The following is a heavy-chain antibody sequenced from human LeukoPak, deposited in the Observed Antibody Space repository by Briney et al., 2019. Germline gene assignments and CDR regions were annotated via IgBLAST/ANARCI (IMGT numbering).Heavy chain of an antibody. D-gene: IGHD6-19*01. CDR3: ARRSVAVAGTHYYYYMDV. CDR2: INWNGGST. CDR1: GFTFDDYG. Sequence: GGSLRLSCAASGFTFDDYGMSWVRQAPGKGLEWVSGINWNGGSTGYADSVKGRFTISRDNAKNSLYLQKNSLRAEDTALYYCARRSVAVAGTHYYYYMDVWGKGTTVTVSS. J-gene: IGHJ6*03. V-gene: IGHV3-20*04.